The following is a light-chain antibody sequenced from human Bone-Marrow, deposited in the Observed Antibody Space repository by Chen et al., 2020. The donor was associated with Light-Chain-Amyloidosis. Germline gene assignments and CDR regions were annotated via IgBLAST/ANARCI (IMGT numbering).Light chain of an antibody. V-gene: IGKV4-1*01. J-gene: IGKJ4*01. CDR2: WAS. CDR3: QQYYMSPLT. Sequence: IVLTQSPDSLTVSLGERAIIKCESSQSVLFTSNNKNYLDWYQQRPGQPPKLLISWASTRESGVPHRFSGSGYGTHFTLNISRLRAEDVAVYYCQQYYMSPLTFGGGTKVEIK. CDR1: QSVLFTSNNKNY.